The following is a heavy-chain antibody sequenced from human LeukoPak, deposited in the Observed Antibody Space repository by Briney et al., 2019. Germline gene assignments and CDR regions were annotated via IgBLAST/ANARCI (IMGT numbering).Heavy chain of an antibody. CDR2: ISDSGST. CDR1: GRSITTYY. V-gene: IGHV4-59*12. J-gene: IGHJ3*02. D-gene: IGHD2-21*01. CDR3: ARDHSHSSAFDI. Sequence: PSETLSLTSSASGRSITTYYGSCVRQPPGKGLEWIAYISDSGSTKYRPSLRGRLSISTDKSKNTFSLKLNSVTAADTAVYYYARDHSHSSAFDIWGRGTKVTVS.